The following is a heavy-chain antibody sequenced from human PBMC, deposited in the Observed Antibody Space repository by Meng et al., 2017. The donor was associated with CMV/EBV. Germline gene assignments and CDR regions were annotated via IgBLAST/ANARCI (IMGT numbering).Heavy chain of an antibody. J-gene: IGHJ6*02. V-gene: IGHV3-9*01. D-gene: IGHD4-17*01. CDR3: AKDIPYGEYGMDV. Sequence: GGSLRLSCAASGFTFDDYAMHWVRQAPGKGLEWVSGISWNSGSIGYADSVKGRFTISRDNAKNSLYLQMNSLRAEDTALYYCAKDIPYGEYGMDVWGQGTTVTVSS. CDR2: ISWNSGSI. CDR1: GFTFDDYA.